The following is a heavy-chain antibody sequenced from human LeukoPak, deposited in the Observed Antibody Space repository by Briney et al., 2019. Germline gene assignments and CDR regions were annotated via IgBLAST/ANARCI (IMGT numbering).Heavy chain of an antibody. CDR1: GGSFSGYY. CDR2: INHSGST. CDR3: AGGRYFDY. V-gene: IGHV4-34*01. Sequence: SETLSLTCAVYGGSFSGYYWSWIRQPPGKGLEWIGEINHSGSTNYNPSLKSRVTISVDTSKNQFSLKLSSVTAADTAVYYCAGGRYFDYWGQGTLVTVSS. J-gene: IGHJ4*02.